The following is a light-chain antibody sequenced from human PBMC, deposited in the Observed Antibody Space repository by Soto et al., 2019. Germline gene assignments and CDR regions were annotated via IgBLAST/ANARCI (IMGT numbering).Light chain of an antibody. J-gene: IGKJ1*01. V-gene: IGKV3-20*01. CDR3: QHYYTSHTT. CDR1: QSVTGNY. Sequence: EVVLTQSPGTMSLSPGERATLSCGASQSVTGNYLAWYQQKPGQAPRLLIFGASTRATGIPDRFSGSGSGTDFTLTISRLEPEDFAVYYCQHYYTSHTTFGQGSMV. CDR2: GAS.